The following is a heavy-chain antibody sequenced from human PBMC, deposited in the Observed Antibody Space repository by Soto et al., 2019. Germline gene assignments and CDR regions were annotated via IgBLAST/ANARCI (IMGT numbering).Heavy chain of an antibody. V-gene: IGHV4-4*02. Sequence: PIPLTSAVSRASISSRDYSGSCVRQTSEKGHEWIGEIYHSGSTNYNPSLKSRVTISVDKSKNQFSLKLSSVTAADTAVYYCVRVAAPGDYYDSSGYYFDYWGQGTLVTVSS. CDR2: IYHSGST. J-gene: IGHJ4*02. CDR1: RASISSRDY. CDR3: VRVAAPGDYYDSSGYYFDY. D-gene: IGHD3-22*01.